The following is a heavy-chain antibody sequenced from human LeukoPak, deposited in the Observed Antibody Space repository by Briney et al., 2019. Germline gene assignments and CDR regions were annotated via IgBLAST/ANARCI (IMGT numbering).Heavy chain of an antibody. CDR1: GGSISSYY. CDR2: IYTSGST. CDR3: ARDGQDYYYYGMDV. D-gene: IGHD2-15*01. J-gene: IGHJ6*02. V-gene: IGHV4-4*07. Sequence: SETLSLTCTVSGGSISSYYWSWIRQPAGKGLEWIGRIYTSGSTNYNPSLRSRVTMSVDTSKNQFSLKLSSVTAADTAVYYCARDGQDYYYYGMDVWGQGTTVTVSS.